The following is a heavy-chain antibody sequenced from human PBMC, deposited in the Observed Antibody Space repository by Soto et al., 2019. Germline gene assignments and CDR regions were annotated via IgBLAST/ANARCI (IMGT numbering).Heavy chain of an antibody. CDR1: GFTFSNYW. V-gene: IGHV3-7*01. CDR2: IKTDGSLK. D-gene: IGHD7-27*01. J-gene: IGHJ4*02. CDR3: EHSFWPVGNY. Sequence: PGGSLRLSCAASGFTFSNYWMTWVRQAPGKGLVWVAHIKTDGSLKSYVDSVKGRFTISRENAKNTLYLQMNSLRAEDTAVYYGEHSFWPVGNYWGQGIPVTVPS.